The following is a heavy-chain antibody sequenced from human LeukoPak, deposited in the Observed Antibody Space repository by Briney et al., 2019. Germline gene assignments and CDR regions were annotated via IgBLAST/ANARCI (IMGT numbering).Heavy chain of an antibody. V-gene: IGHV1-3*01. CDR3: ARTRGYSYGYGDY. CDR1: GYTFTSYA. CDR2: INAGNGNT. Sequence: ASVKVSCKASGYTFTSYAMHWVRQAPGQRLEWMGWINAGNGNTKYSQKSQGRVTMTTDTSTSTAYMELRSLRSDDTAVYYCARTRGYSYGYGDYWGQGTLVTVSS. J-gene: IGHJ4*02. D-gene: IGHD5-18*01.